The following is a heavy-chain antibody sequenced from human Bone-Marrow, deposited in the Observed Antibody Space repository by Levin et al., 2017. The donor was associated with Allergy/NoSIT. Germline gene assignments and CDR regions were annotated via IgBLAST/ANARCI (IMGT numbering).Heavy chain of an antibody. CDR3: ARGHPVPVVFGVVIRRYYFDY. Sequence: SQTLSLTCAVYGGSFSDSSWNWIRQPPGRGLEWIGEINHGGSTNYNPSLKSRLTISVDPSKNQFSLKLTSVTAADTAMYYCARGHPVPVVFGVVIRRYYFDYWGQGTLATVSS. CDR2: INHGGST. J-gene: IGHJ4*02. D-gene: IGHD3-3*01. V-gene: IGHV4-34*01. CDR1: GGSFSDSS.